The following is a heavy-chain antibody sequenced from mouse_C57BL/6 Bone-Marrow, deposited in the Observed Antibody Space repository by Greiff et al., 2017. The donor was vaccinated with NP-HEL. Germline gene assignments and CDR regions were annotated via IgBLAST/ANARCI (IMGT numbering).Heavy chain of an antibody. Sequence: EVQGVESGEGLVKPGGSLKLSCAASGFTFSSYAMSWVRQTPEKRLEWVAYISSGGDYIYYADTVKGRFTISRDNARNTLYLQMRSLKSEDTAMYYCTRVGDDYDYFDYWGQGTTLTVSS. J-gene: IGHJ2*01. CDR3: TRVGDDYDYFDY. D-gene: IGHD2-4*01. CDR1: GFTFSSYA. CDR2: ISSGGDYI. V-gene: IGHV5-9-1*02.